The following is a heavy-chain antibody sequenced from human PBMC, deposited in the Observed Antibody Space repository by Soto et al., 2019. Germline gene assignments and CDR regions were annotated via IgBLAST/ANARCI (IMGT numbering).Heavy chain of an antibody. D-gene: IGHD6-19*01. J-gene: IGHJ5*02. CDR3: ARGTGYSSGWSKRDWFDP. V-gene: IGHV1-2*02. CDR2: INPNSGGT. Sequence: ASVKVSCKASGYTFTGYYMHWVRQAPGQGLEWMGWINPNSGGTNYAQKFQGRVTMTRDTSISTAYMELSRLRSDDTAVYYCARGTGYSSGWSKRDWFDPWGQGTLVTVSS. CDR1: GYTFTGYY.